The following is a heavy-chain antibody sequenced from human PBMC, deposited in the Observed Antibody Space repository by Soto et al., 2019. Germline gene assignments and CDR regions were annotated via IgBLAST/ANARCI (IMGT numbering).Heavy chain of an antibody. CDR2: ISYDGSNK. Sequence: GGSVRLSCAASGFTFSECSMHWVRQAPGKGLEWVAVISYDGSNKYYADSVKGRFTISRENSKNTLYLQMNSLRAEDTAVYFCKRAAKQWELLSWFDFWGQGSLVTVSS. D-gene: IGHD1-26*01. CDR1: GFTFSECS. CDR3: KRAAKQWELLSWFDF. J-gene: IGHJ4*02. V-gene: IGHV3-30-3*01.